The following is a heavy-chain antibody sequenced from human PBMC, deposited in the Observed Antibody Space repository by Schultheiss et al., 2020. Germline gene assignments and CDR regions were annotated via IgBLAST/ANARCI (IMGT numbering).Heavy chain of an antibody. J-gene: IGHJ5*02. V-gene: IGHV4-30-4*01. CDR2: IYYSGST. CDR3: ARGLGYCTNGVCYYNWFDP. Sequence: LRLSCTVSGGSISSGDYYWSWIRQPPGKGLEWIGYIYYSGSTYYNPSLKSRVTISVDTSKNQFSLKLSSVTAADTAVYYCARGLGYCTNGVCYYNWFDPWGQGTLVTVSS. CDR1: GGSISSGDYY. D-gene: IGHD2-8*01.